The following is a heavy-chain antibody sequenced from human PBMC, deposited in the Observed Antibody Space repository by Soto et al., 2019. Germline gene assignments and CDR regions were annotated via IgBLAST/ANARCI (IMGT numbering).Heavy chain of an antibody. CDR1: GGSISSYY. J-gene: IGHJ4*02. V-gene: IGHV4-59*08. D-gene: IGHD1-26*01. Sequence: SETLSLTCTVSGGSISSYYWSWIRQPPGKGLEWIGYIYYSGTTTNYNPSLKSQVTLSVDTSKNQFSLKLSSVTAADTAVYYCARLGGSYAVPHFDYWGQETLVTVSS. CDR3: ARLGGSYAVPHFDY. CDR2: IYYSGTTT.